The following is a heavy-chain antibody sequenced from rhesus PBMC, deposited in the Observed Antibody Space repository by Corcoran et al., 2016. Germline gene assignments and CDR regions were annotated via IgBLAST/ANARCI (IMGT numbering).Heavy chain of an antibody. V-gene: IGHV4-106*01. J-gene: IGHJ4*01. Sequence: QVQLQESGPGLVKPSETLSLTCAVFGGSISADYYWSLIRQPPGKGLEWIGYIYGSGGGTNYNPSLKNRVTISIDTSKNQFSLKLRSVTAADTAVYYCARDRGYTYGDFDYWGQGVLVTVSS. CDR3: ARDRGYTYGDFDY. CDR2: IYGSGGGT. D-gene: IGHD5-36*01. CDR1: GGSISADYY.